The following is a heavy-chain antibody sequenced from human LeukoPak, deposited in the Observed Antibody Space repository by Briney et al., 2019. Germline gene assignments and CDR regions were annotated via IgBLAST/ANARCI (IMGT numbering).Heavy chain of an antibody. V-gene: IGHV4-39*07. CDR2: IYYSGST. D-gene: IGHD3-3*01. J-gene: IGHJ6*03. CDR1: GGSISSSSYY. CDR3: ARSFTIFGVVNGYYYYMDV. Sequence: PSETLSLTCTVSGGSISSSSYYWGWIRQPPGKGLEWIGSIYYSGSTYYNPSLKSRVTISVDTSKNQFSLKLSSVTAADTAVYYCARSFTIFGVVNGYYYYMDVWGKGTTVTVSS.